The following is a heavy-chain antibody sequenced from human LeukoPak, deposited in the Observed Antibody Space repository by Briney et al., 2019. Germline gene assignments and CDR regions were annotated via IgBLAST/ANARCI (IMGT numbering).Heavy chain of an antibody. V-gene: IGHV3-23*01. J-gene: IGHJ6*03. CDR1: GFTFSSYA. CDR2: ISGSGGST. CDR3: AKLGGDILTGYYIGYYYYYMDV. Sequence: GGSLRLSCAASGFTFSSYAMSWVRQAPGKGLEWVSAISGSGGSTYYADSVKGRFTISRDNSKNTMYLQMNSLRAEDTAVYYCAKLGGDILTGYYIGYYYYYMDVWGKGTTVTISS. D-gene: IGHD3-9*01.